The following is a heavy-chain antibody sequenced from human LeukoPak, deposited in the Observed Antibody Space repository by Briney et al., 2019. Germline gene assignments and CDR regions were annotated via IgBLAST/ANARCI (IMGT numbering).Heavy chain of an antibody. D-gene: IGHD3-3*01. CDR1: GYTFTGYY. Sequence: ASVKVSCKASGYTFTGYYMHWVRQAPGQGLEWMGRINPNSGGTNYAQKFQGRVTMTRDTSISTAYMELSRLRSDDTAVYSCARAISELLDYDFWSGYSVRYYFDYWGQVTLVTVSS. J-gene: IGHJ4*02. CDR3: ARAISELLDYDFWSGYSVRYYFDY. CDR2: INPNSGGT. V-gene: IGHV1-2*06.